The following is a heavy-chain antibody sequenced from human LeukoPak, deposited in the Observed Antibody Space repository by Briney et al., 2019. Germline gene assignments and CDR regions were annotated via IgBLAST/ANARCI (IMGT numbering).Heavy chain of an antibody. V-gene: IGHV4-39*07. CDR3: ARLEYYGSGSYYIFDY. CDR1: GDSISSSSYH. CDR2: IYYSGST. D-gene: IGHD3-10*01. Sequence: SETLSLTCTVSGDSISSSSYHWGWIRQPPGKGLEWIGSIYYSGSTNYNPSLKSRVTISVDTSKNQFSLKLSSVTAADTAVYYCARLEYYGSGSYYIFDYWGQGTLVTVSS. J-gene: IGHJ4*02.